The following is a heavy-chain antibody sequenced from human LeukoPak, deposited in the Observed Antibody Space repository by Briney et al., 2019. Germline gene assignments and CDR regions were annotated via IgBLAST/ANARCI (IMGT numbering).Heavy chain of an antibody. Sequence: ASVKVSCKASGYTFGTYGLSWVRQAPGQGLEWMGWISGFKGNTNYAQKFQGRVTMTTDTSTTTAYIELRSLTSDDTAVYYCARDFLSYDGSESHHDDTFGVWGQGTMVTVSS. J-gene: IGHJ3*01. V-gene: IGHV1-18*01. CDR1: GYTFGTYG. CDR2: ISGFKGNT. D-gene: IGHD3-22*01. CDR3: ARDFLSYDGSESHHDDTFGV.